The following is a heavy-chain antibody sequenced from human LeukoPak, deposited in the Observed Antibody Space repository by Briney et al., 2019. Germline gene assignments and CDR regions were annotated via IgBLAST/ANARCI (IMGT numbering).Heavy chain of an antibody. J-gene: IGHJ6*02. CDR2: IWYDGSNK. V-gene: IGHV3-33*08. CDR1: GFTFSTYS. D-gene: IGHD3-3*01. Sequence: GGSLRLSCAASGFTFSTYSMNWVRQAPGKGLEWVAVIWYDGSNKYYADSVKGRFTISRDNSKNTLYLQMNSLRAEDTAVYYCARDRKRITIFGVVIIPQGYYYYGMDVWGQGTTVTVSS. CDR3: ARDRKRITIFGVVIIPQGYYYYGMDV.